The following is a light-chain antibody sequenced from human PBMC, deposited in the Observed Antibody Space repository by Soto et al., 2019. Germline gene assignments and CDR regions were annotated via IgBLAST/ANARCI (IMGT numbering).Light chain of an antibody. CDR2: EVT. Sequence: QSVLTQPASVSGSPGQSITMSCTGASSDIGGYNYVSWYRQHPGEAPKLMIYEVTNRPSGVSNRFSGSKSGNTASLTISGLRDEDDADYYCSSYSTSFFYVFGTGTKLTVL. J-gene: IGLJ1*01. CDR3: SSYSTSFFYV. CDR1: SSDIGGYNY. V-gene: IGLV2-14*01.